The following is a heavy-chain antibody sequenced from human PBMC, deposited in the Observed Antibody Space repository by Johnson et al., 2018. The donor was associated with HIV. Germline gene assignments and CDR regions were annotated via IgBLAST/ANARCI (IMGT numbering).Heavy chain of an antibody. CDR1: GFTVSSNY. Sequence: QVQLVQSGGGLIQPGGSLRLSCAASGFTVSSNYMSWVRQAPGRGLEWVAFIRYDGSNKYYADSVKGRFTIPRDNSKNTLYLQMNSLRVEDTAVYYCASEVRGVLDIWGQGTMVTVSS. J-gene: IGHJ3*02. V-gene: IGHV3-30*02. CDR2: IRYDGSNK. D-gene: IGHD3-10*01. CDR3: ASEVRGVLDI.